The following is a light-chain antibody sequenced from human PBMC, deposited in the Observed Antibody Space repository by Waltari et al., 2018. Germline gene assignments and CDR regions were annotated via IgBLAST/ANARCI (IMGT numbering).Light chain of an antibody. CDR2: GAS. J-gene: IGKJ2*01. CDR3: QQYNSWRT. CDR1: QSNARN. V-gene: IGKV3-15*01. Sequence: EIVMTQSPPTLSVSPGERAPLSCRASQSNARNLAWYPQRPGQAPRLLIYGASTRATGIPARFSGSGSGTDFTLTISSLQSEDSAVYYCQQYNSWRTFGQGTKLEIK.